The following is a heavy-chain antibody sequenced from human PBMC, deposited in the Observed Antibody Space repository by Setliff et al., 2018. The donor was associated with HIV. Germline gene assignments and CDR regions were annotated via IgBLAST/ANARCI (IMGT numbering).Heavy chain of an antibody. CDR2: IYSSGST. CDR1: GGSISSGNYY. V-gene: IGHV4-61*02. D-gene: IGHD2-21*02. Sequence: SETLSLTCTVSGGSISSGNYYWSWIRQPAGKGLEWIGRIYSSGSTNCNPSLKSRVTISLDTSKNQFSLKLTSVTAADTAVYYCARLSGDYYYFDYWGQGTLVTVSS. J-gene: IGHJ4*02. CDR3: ARLSGDYYYFDY.